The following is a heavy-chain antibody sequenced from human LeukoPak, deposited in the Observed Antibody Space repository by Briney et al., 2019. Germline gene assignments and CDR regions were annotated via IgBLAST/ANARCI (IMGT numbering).Heavy chain of an antibody. CDR2: INHSGST. J-gene: IGHJ5*02. CDR1: GYSISSGYY. D-gene: IGHD2-2*01. Sequence: SETLSLTCAVSGYSISSGYYWGWIRQPPGKGLEWIGEINHSGSTNYNPSLKSRVTISVDTSKNQFSLKLSSVTAADTAVYYCARGTAKYCSSTSCYGLTRLYNWFDPWGQGTLVTVSS. CDR3: ARGTAKYCSSTSCYGLTRLYNWFDP. V-gene: IGHV4-38-2*01.